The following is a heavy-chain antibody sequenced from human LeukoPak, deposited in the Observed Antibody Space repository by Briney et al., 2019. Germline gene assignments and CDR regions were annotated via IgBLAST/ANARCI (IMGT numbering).Heavy chain of an antibody. CDR3: ANEIRPNDH. CDR1: GFTFSSHA. D-gene: IGHD4-17*01. J-gene: IGHJ4*02. CDR2: ISISGGST. Sequence: PGRSLRLSCAASGFTFSSHAMSWVRQAPGKGLEWVSAISISGGSTYYADSVKGRFTISRDNSKNTLYLQMNSLRPEDTAVYYCANEIRPNDHWGQGTLVTVSS. V-gene: IGHV3-23*01.